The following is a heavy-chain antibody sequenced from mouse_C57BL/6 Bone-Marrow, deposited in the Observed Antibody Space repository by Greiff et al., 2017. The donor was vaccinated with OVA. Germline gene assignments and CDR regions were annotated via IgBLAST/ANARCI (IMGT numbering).Heavy chain of an antibody. CDR3: ARHGRGAWFAY. J-gene: IGHJ3*01. Sequence: EVHLVESGGDLVKPGGSLKLSCAASGFTFSSYGMSWVRQTPDKRLEWVATISCGGSYTYYPDSVKGRFTISRDNAKNTLYLQMSSLKSEDTAMDYCARHGRGAWFAYWGQGTLVTVSA. CDR1: GFTFSSYG. CDR2: ISCGGSYT. V-gene: IGHV5-6*01.